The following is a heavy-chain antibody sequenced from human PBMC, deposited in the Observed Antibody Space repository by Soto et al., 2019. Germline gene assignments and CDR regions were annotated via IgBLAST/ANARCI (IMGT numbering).Heavy chain of an antibody. CDR1: GDSISDFY. CDR3: AALGRYVNYIEN. V-gene: IGHV4-59*01. Sequence: SETLSLTCNVSGDSISDFYCSWIRQSPGKGLEFIGYIYYSGVTYYNPSLQSRVTFSMDTSKSQFSLQLKSVTAADTAIYYCAALGRYVNYIENWGQGTLVTVSS. D-gene: IGHD1-26*01. CDR2: IYYSGVT. J-gene: IGHJ4*02.